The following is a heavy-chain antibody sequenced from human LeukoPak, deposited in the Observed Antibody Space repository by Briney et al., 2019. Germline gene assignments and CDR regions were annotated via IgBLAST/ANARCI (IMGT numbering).Heavy chain of an antibody. CDR1: GFTFSSYA. CDR3: ATDLGSSRPNF. V-gene: IGHV3-30-3*01. J-gene: IGHJ4*02. D-gene: IGHD6-13*01. Sequence: PGGSLRLSCAASGFTFSSYAMHWVRQAPGKGLEWVAVISYDGSNKYYADSVKGRFTISRDNAKNSLYLQMNSLRAEDTAVYYCATDLGSSRPNFWGQGILVTVSS. CDR2: ISYDGSNK.